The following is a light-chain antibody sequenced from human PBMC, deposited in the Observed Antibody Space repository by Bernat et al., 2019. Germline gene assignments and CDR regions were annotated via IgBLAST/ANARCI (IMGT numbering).Light chain of an antibody. CDR1: ESLVHVNGNTY. CDR3: MQATHSFT. V-gene: IGKV2-24*01. J-gene: IGKJ2*01. CDR2: EIS. Sequence: DIVMTQAPLSSRVTLGQPASISCTSSESLVHVNGNTYLSWLQQRPGQSPRLLIYEISNRFSGVPDRFSGSGSGTNFTLEISRVEAGDVGVYYCMQATHSFTFGQGTKLEIK.